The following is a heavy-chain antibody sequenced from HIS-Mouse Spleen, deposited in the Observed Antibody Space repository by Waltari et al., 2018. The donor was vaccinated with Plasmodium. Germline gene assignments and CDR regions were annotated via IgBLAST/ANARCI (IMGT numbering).Heavy chain of an antibody. CDR3: ARAESSIAARHYYYYGMDV. V-gene: IGHV4-38-2*02. Sequence: VQLQESGPRLVQPSETLSLTCTVSGYSIRSGYSWGWLRHPPGKGLEWIGSIYHSGSTYYNPSLKSRVTISVDTSKNQFSLKLSSVTAADTAVYYCARAESSIAARHYYYYGMDVWGQGTTVTVSS. D-gene: IGHD6-6*01. CDR2: IYHSGST. CDR1: GYSIRSGYS. J-gene: IGHJ6*02.